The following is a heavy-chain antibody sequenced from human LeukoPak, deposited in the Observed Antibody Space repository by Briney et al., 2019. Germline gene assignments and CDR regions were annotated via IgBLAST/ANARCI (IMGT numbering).Heavy chain of an antibody. V-gene: IGHV3-9*01. CDR2: ISWDSGTI. Sequence: GGSLRLSCAAAGFTFEDYAMHWVRQAPGKGLEWVSGISWDSGTIGYADSVKGRFTISRDNAKNSLYLQMNSLRAEDTALYYCAKGSAGDFEYWGQGTLVTVSS. CDR3: AKGSAGDFEY. CDR1: GFTFEDYA. J-gene: IGHJ4*02. D-gene: IGHD6-13*01.